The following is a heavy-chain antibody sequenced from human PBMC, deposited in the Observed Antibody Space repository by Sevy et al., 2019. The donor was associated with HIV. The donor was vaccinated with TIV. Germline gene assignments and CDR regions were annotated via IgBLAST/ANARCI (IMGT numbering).Heavy chain of an antibody. CDR1: GFTFSYYT. CDR2: ISSGSSYS. J-gene: IGHJ4*02. V-gene: IGHV3-21*03. CDR3: ARSTDYYDNSGYDS. D-gene: IGHD3-22*01. Sequence: GGSLRLSCAASGFTFSYYTMNWVRQAPGKGLEWVSSISSGSSYSFYADSMKGRFTVSRDNAKNSLFLQMNSLRDEDTALYYCARSTDYYDNSGYDSWGRGTLVTVSS.